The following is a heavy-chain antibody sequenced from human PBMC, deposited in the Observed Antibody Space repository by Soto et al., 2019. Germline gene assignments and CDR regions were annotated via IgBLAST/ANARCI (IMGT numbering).Heavy chain of an antibody. Sequence: PGESLKISCKGSGYNFNRYWIVWVRQMPGRGLEFMGVSYPCDSDTRWSPALQGQVTISAGSSGRASYLQLGSVLASDTATYYCARSLVNGIYDAFDIWGQGTMVTVSS. D-gene: IGHD6-13*01. CDR2: SYPCDSDT. J-gene: IGHJ3*02. V-gene: IGHV5-51*01. CDR3: ARSLVNGIYDAFDI. CDR1: GYNFNRYW.